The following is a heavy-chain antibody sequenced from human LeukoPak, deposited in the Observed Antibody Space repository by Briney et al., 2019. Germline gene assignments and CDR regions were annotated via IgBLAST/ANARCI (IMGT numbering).Heavy chain of an antibody. Sequence: PGGSLRLSCAASGFTFSSYAMSWVRQAPGKGLEWVSTISGSTGSTYYADSVKGRFTISRDNAKNSLYLQMNSLRAEDTAVYYCARVSYYYDSSGYYNDYWGQGTLVTVSS. CDR1: GFTFSSYA. J-gene: IGHJ4*02. V-gene: IGHV3-23*01. CDR2: ISGSTGST. CDR3: ARVSYYYDSSGYYNDY. D-gene: IGHD3-22*01.